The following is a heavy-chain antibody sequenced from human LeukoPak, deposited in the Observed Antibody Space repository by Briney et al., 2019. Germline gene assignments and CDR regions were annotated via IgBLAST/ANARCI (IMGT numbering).Heavy chain of an antibody. CDR2: IYPGDSDT. CDR1: GYSFTNYR. D-gene: IGHD6-13*01. J-gene: IGHJ4*02. CDR3: ARRISAAAGTSPFDY. V-gene: IGHV5-51*01. Sequence: GESLKISCKGSGYSFTNYRIGWVRQMPGKGLEWMGIIYPGDSDTRYSPSFQGQVTISADKSITTAYLQWSSLKASDTAMYYCARRISAAAGTSPFDYWGQGTLVTVSS.